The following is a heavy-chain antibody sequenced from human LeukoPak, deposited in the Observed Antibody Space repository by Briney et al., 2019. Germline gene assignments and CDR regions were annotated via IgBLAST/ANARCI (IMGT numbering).Heavy chain of an antibody. CDR1: GYSITRGYY. V-gene: IGHV4-38-2*02. J-gene: IGHJ4*02. Sequence: SETLSLTCTVSGYSITRGYYWGWIRQPPGKGLEWIGSIYHSGSTYYNPSLKSRVTISVDTSKNQFSLNLSSMTAADTAVYYCAREEDIVVPSTFDYWGQGTLVTVSS. D-gene: IGHD2-2*01. CDR3: AREEDIVVPSTFDY. CDR2: IYHSGST.